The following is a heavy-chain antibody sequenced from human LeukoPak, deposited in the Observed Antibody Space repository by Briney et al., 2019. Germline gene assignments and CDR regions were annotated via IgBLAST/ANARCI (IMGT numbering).Heavy chain of an antibody. V-gene: IGHV3-7*01. Sequence: GGSLRLSCVASGFTFSNFWMNWVRQAPGKWLEWVAIIKQDGSAKYYVDSVKGRFTISRDNAKNSLYLQMNSLRAEDTAVYYCAKGSSSLQAWGQGPLVTASS. D-gene: IGHD6-13*01. J-gene: IGHJ5*02. CDR1: GFTFSNFW. CDR3: AKGSSSLQA. CDR2: IKQDGSAK.